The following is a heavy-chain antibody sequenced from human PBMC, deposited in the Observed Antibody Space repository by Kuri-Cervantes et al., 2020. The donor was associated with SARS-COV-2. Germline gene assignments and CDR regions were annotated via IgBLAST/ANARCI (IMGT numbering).Heavy chain of an antibody. CDR2: ISYDGSNK. Sequence: GESLKISCAASGFTFSSYAMHWVRQAPGKGLEWVAVISYDGSNKYYADSVKGRFTISRDNSKNTLYLQMNSLRAEDTAVYYCARDRIVAAGTNGMDVWGQGTTVTVSS. CDR1: GFTFSSYA. V-gene: IGHV3-30-3*01. D-gene: IGHD6-13*01. CDR3: ARDRIVAAGTNGMDV. J-gene: IGHJ6*02.